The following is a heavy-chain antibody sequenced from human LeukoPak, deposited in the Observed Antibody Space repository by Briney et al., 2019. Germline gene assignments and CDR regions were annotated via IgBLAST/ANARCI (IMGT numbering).Heavy chain of an antibody. Sequence: SETLSLTCTVSGGSISSYYWSWIRQPPGKGLEWIGYIYTSGSTNYNPSLKSRVTISVDTSKNQFSLKLSSVTAADTAVYYCARREALGYCSSTSCYDVGAFDIWGQGTMVTVSS. CDR3: ARREALGYCSSTSCYDVGAFDI. CDR2: IYTSGST. D-gene: IGHD2-2*01. CDR1: GGSISSYY. J-gene: IGHJ3*02. V-gene: IGHV4-4*09.